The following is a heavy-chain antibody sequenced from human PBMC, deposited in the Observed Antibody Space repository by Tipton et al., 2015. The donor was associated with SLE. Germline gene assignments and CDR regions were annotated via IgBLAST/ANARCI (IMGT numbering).Heavy chain of an antibody. CDR1: GGTFSSYA. D-gene: IGHD3-22*01. J-gene: IGHJ6*02. Sequence: QSGAEVKKPGSSVKVSCKASGGTFSSYAISWVRQAPGQGLEWMGGIIPIFGTANYAQKFQGRVTITADESTSTAYMELSSLRSGDAAVYYCARASGYYCDSSGYSSFYYGMDVWGQGTTVTVSS. CDR3: ARASGYYCDSSGYSSFYYGMDV. CDR2: IIPIFGTA. V-gene: IGHV1-69*01.